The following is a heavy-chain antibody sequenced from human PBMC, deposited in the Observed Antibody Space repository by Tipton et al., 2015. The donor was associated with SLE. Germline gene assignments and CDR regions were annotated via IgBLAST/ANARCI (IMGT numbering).Heavy chain of an antibody. V-gene: IGHV4-59*01. J-gene: IGHJ4*02. CDR2: IYYRGST. CDR3: ASGNPVMPL. D-gene: IGHD1-1*01. CDR1: GGSINSYY. Sequence: TLSLTCTVSGGSINSYYWSWIRQPPGKGLEWIGYIYYRGSTIYNPSLKSRVTISVDTSKNQFSLKLNSVTAADTAVYYCASGNPVMPLWGQGTLVTVSS.